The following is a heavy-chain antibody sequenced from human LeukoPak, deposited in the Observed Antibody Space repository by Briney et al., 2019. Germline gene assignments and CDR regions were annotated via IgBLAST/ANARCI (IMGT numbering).Heavy chain of an antibody. CDR1: GGTFSSYA. CDR3: ARGRGSGTNAFDI. V-gene: IGHV1-69*05. Sequence: SVKVSCKSSGGTFSSYAISGVRQAPGQGLEWMGGIIPIFGTANYAQKFQGRVTITTDESTSTAYMELSSLRSEDTAVYYCARGRGSGTNAFDIWGQGTVVTVSS. J-gene: IGHJ3*02. CDR2: IIPIFGTA. D-gene: IGHD1-26*01.